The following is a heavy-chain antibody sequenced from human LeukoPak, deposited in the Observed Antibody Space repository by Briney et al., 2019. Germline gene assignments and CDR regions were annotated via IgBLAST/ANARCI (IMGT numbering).Heavy chain of an antibody. V-gene: IGHV4-30-4*08. J-gene: IGHJ4*02. CDR1: GGSISSGDYY. CDR3: ARAVDCSSTSCYLKY. D-gene: IGHD2-2*01. CDR2: IYYSGST. Sequence: LSETLSLTCTVSGGSISSGDYYWSWIRQPPGKGLEWIGYIYYSGSTYYNPSLKSRVTISVDTSKNQFSLKLSSVTAADTAVYYCARAVDCSSTSCYLKYWGQGTLVTVSS.